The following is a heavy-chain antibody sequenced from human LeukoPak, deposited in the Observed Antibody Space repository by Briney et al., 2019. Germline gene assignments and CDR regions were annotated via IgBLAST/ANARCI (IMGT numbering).Heavy chain of an antibody. CDR1: GFTFSSYG. CDR2: ISYDGSNK. V-gene: IGHV3-30*18. Sequence: GGSLRPSCAASGFTFSSYGMHWVRQAPGKGLEWVAVISYDGSNKYYADSVKGRFTISRDNSKNTLYLQMNSLRAEDTAVYYCAKDGGYSSGWYGGWFDPWGQGTLVTVSS. D-gene: IGHD6-19*01. J-gene: IGHJ5*02. CDR3: AKDGGYSSGWYGGWFDP.